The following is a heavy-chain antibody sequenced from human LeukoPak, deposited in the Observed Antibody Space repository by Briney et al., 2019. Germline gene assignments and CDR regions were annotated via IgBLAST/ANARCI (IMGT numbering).Heavy chain of an antibody. J-gene: IGHJ1*01. CDR3: TKDLTVQIWLLGYDS. CDR1: GFTVSSNE. D-gene: IGHD3-22*01. Sequence: PGGSLRHSCAASGFTVSSNEMSWVRQAPGKGLEWVSSISGGSTYYADSRKGRFAISRDNSKNTLYLQMNSLRAEDTAFYYCTKDLTVQIWLLGYDSWGQGTLVTVAS. V-gene: IGHV3-38-3*01. CDR2: ISGGST.